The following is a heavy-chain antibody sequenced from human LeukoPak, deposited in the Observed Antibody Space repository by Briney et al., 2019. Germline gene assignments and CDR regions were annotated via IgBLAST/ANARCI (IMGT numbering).Heavy chain of an antibody. V-gene: IGHV1-2*02. Sequence: GASVKVSCKASGYTFTGYYMHWVRQAPGQGLEWMGWINPNSGGTNYAQKFQGRVTMTRDTSISTAYMELSRLRSDDTAVYYCARGRGCSGGSCWRVWFDPWGQGTLVTVSS. J-gene: IGHJ5*02. CDR3: ARGRGCSGGSCWRVWFDP. CDR2: INPNSGGT. D-gene: IGHD2-15*01. CDR1: GYTFTGYY.